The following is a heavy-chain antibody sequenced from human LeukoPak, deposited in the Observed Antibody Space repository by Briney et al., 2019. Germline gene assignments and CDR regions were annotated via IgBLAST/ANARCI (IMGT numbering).Heavy chain of an antibody. Sequence: ASVKVSCKASGYTFTSYGISWVRQAPGQGLEWMGWISAYNGNTNYAQKLQGRVTMTTDTSTSTAYMELRSLRSDDTAVYYCARDFFECDYGDSFDYWGQGTLVTVSS. CDR2: ISAYNGNT. J-gene: IGHJ4*02. D-gene: IGHD4-17*01. CDR3: ARDFFECDYGDSFDY. CDR1: GYTFTSYG. V-gene: IGHV1-18*01.